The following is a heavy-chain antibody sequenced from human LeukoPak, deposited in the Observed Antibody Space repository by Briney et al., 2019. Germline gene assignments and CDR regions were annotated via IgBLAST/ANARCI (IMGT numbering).Heavy chain of an antibody. CDR2: INPDSGGT. CDR3: ARGRYYYDSSGYDQNWFDP. J-gene: IGHJ5*02. Sequence: GASVKVSCKASGYTFTGNYMHWVRQAPGQGLEWMGWINPDSGGTNYQGRVTMTRDTSISTAYMELSRLRSDDTAVYYCARGRYYYDSSGYDQNWFDPWGQGTLVTVSS. V-gene: IGHV1-2*02. D-gene: IGHD3-22*01. CDR1: GYTFTGNY.